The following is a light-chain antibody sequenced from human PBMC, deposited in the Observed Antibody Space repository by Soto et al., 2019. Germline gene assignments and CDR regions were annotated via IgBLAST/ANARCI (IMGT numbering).Light chain of an antibody. V-gene: IGLV2-8*01. J-gene: IGLJ2*01. CDR3: SSCAGNNNVV. Sequence: QSALTQPPSASGSPGQSVTISCTGTSSDVGGYNYVSWYQQHPGKAPKLMISEVSKRPSGVPDRFSGSKSGNTASLTVSGLQAEDEADYYCSSCAGNNNVVFGGGTKLTVL. CDR1: SSDVGGYNY. CDR2: EVS.